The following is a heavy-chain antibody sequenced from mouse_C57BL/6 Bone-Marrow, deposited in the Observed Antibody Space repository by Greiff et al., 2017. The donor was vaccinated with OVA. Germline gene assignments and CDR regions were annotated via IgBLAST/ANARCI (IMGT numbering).Heavy chain of an antibody. Sequence: QVQLKESGAELVKPGASVKLSCKASGYTFTSYWMHWVKQRPGRGLEWIGRIDPNSGGTKYNEKFKSKATLTVDKPSSTAYMQLSSLTSEDSAVYYCARSGDIYYDYDKGFAYWGQGTLVTVSA. CDR3: ARSGDIYYDYDKGFAY. D-gene: IGHD2-4*01. CDR2: IDPNSGGT. CDR1: GYTFTSYW. J-gene: IGHJ3*01. V-gene: IGHV1-72*01.